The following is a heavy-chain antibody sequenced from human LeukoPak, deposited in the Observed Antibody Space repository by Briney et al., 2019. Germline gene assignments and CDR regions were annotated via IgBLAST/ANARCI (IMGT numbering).Heavy chain of an antibody. Sequence: ASVKVSCKASGGTFSSYAISWVRQAPGQGLEWMGRTIPILGIANYAQKFQGRVTITADKSTSTAYMELSSLRSEDTAVYYCARTDCSGGSCFRISGNWFDPWGQGTLVTVSS. V-gene: IGHV1-69*04. CDR1: GGTFSSYA. CDR3: ARTDCSGGSCFRISGNWFDP. D-gene: IGHD2-15*01. CDR2: TIPILGIA. J-gene: IGHJ5*02.